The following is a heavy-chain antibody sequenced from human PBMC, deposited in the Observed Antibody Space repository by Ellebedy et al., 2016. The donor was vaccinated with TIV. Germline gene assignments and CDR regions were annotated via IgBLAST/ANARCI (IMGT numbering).Heavy chain of an antibody. V-gene: IGHV4-61*01. J-gene: IGHJ4*02. CDR1: GGSVSSNYYY. CDR3: ARTTSHPHWGWTFDF. Sequence: SETLSLTCTVSGGSVSSNYYYWSWIRQSPGKGLEWLGYIYYSGSSKYNPSLKSRATISVDTSKGQFSVTLSSVTAADTAVYFCARTTSHPHWGWTFDFWGQGTLVTVSS. D-gene: IGHD7-27*01. CDR2: IYYSGSS.